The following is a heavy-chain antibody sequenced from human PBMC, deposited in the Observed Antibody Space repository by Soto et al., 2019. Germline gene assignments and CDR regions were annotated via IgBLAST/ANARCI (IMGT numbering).Heavy chain of an antibody. J-gene: IGHJ4*02. CDR1: GGSINSGGYC. V-gene: IGHV4-31*01. D-gene: IGHD5-18*01. CDR2: ISYGGST. Sequence: QVQLQESGPGLVKPSQTLSLTCTVSGGSINSGGYCWSWIRQHPVKRLDWIGCISYGGSTSYNPSLKSLVTLSVDTAKNQFSLTLTSVTAADTAVYYCSRGILVWGQGALSTVSS. CDR3: SRGILV.